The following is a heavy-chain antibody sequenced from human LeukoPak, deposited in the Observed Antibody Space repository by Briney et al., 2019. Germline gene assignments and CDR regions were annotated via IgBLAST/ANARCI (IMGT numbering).Heavy chain of an antibody. D-gene: IGHD1-26*01. J-gene: IGHJ5*02. CDR3: ASEGYLNWFDP. Sequence: SETLSPTCTVSGGSISSYYWSWIRQPAGKGLEWIGRIYTSGSTNYNPSLESRVTMSVDTSKNQFSLKLSSVTAADTAVYYCASEGYLNWFDPWGQGTLVTVSS. V-gene: IGHV4-4*07. CDR2: IYTSGST. CDR1: GGSISSYY.